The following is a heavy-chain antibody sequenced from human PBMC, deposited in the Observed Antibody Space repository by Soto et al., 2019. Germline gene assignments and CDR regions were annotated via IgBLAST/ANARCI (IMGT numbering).Heavy chain of an antibody. D-gene: IGHD7-27*01. V-gene: IGHV1-3*01. Sequence: QVQLVQSGAGVKKPGASVKISCTASGYTFSNYDIYWVRQAPGQRLEWMGWINPGNGYTKYSHTLQGKVTVSSDTNVRTAYMELSSMRSEDTAIYYGATLHGNYWGPEYRGQGTLVTVSS. CDR3: ATLHGNYWGPEY. J-gene: IGHJ4*02. CDR2: INPGNGYT. CDR1: GYTFSNYD.